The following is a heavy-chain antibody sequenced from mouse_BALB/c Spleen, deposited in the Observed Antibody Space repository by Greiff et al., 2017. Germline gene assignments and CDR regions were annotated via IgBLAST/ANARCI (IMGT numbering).Heavy chain of an antibody. CDR2: ISSGSSTI. V-gene: IGHV5-17*02. CDR1: GFTFSSFG. J-gene: IGHJ4*01. CDR3: ATYGNYPYYAMDY. D-gene: IGHD2-1*01. Sequence: EVKLVESGGGLVQPGGSRKLSCAASGFTFSSFGMHWVRQAPEKGLEWVAYISSGSSTIYYADTVKGRFTISRDNPKNTLFLQMTSLRSEDTAMYYCATYGNYPYYAMDYWGQGTSVTVSS.